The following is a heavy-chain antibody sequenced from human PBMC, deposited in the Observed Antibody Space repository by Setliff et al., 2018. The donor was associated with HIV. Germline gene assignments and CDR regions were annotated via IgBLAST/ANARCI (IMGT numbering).Heavy chain of an antibody. CDR2: IYYSGTT. V-gene: IGHV4-31*03. J-gene: IGHJ6*03. D-gene: IGHD3-10*01. CDR1: GASISSSGYY. Sequence: KPSETLSLTCTVSGASISSSGYYWSWVRQIPGMGLEWIGYIYYSGTTYYNLSLKSRAAMSVDTSKNQFSLNLTSITDEATAVYYCARLYYQLLKYNYMDVWGKGTTVTVSS. CDR3: ARLYYQLLKYNYMDV.